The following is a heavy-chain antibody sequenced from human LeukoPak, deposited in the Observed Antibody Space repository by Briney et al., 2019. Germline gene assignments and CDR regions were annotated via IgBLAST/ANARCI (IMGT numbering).Heavy chain of an antibody. V-gene: IGHV4-61*02. CDR2: IYTSGST. CDR3: ARHRRSGEYYYGSGSYYKHTHFDY. Sequence: SETLSLTCTVSGGSISSGSYYWSWIRQPAGKGLEWIGRIYTSGSTNYNPSLKSRVTISVDTSKNQFSLKLSSVTAADTAVYYCARHRRSGEYYYGSGSYYKHTHFDYWGQGTLVTVSS. J-gene: IGHJ4*02. D-gene: IGHD3-10*01. CDR1: GGSISSGSYY.